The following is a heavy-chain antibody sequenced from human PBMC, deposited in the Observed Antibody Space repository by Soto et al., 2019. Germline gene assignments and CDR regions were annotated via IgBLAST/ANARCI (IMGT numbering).Heavy chain of an antibody. V-gene: IGHV1-24*01. CDR1: GNTLTELS. J-gene: IGHJ3*02. CDR3: ATMLGLTMLTLEAFDI. Sequence: QVQLVQSGAEVKKPGASVKVSCKVSGNTLTELSVNWVRQAPGKGLDWMGGFDPEDDEPIYAQKFQGRVTMAEDTSTDTAYMELSSLTSEDTAIYYWATMLGLTMLTLEAFDIWGQGTMVTVSS. CDR2: FDPEDDEP. D-gene: IGHD3-16*01.